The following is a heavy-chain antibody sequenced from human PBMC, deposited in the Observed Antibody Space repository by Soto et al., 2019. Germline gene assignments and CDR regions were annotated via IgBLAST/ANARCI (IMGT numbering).Heavy chain of an antibody. CDR3: ARYWHSYSLNYYRGMDV. CDR2: IYPVDSDT. Sequence: GESLKISCKGFGYSFISYWIAWVRQMPGKGLEWMGVIYPVDSDTRYSPSFQGQVTISADKSISTAYLQWSSLKASDTAMYYCARYWHSYSLNYYRGMDVWGQGTTVTVSS. J-gene: IGHJ6*02. V-gene: IGHV5-51*01. CDR1: GYSFISYW. D-gene: IGHD5-18*01.